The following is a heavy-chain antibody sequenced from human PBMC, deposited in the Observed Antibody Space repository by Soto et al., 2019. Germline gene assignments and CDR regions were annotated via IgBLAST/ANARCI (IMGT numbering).Heavy chain of an antibody. Sequence: SETLSLTCAVSGGSISSGGYSWSWIRQHPGKGLEWIGYIYYSGSTYYNPSLKSRVTISVDTSKNQFSLKLSSVTAADTAVYYCARGIAAAGTRYNWFDPWGQGTLVTVSS. V-gene: IGHV4-31*11. CDR2: IYYSGST. CDR3: ARGIAAAGTRYNWFDP. CDR1: GGSISSGGYS. J-gene: IGHJ5*02. D-gene: IGHD6-13*01.